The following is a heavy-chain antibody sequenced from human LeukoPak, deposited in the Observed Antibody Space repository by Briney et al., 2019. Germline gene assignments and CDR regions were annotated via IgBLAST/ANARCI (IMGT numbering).Heavy chain of an antibody. D-gene: IGHD4/OR15-4a*01. CDR2: ISGSGGNT. V-gene: IGHV3-23*01. CDR3: AKDLHDYGNYVGWFDS. Sequence: LGGSLRLSCVASGFTFSSHAMDWVRQAQGKGLEWVSAISGSGGNTYYADSVKGRFTISRDHSKTTLFLQMNSLRAEDTAVYYCAKDLHDYGNYVGWFDSWGQGALVTVSS. J-gene: IGHJ5*01. CDR1: GFTFSSHA.